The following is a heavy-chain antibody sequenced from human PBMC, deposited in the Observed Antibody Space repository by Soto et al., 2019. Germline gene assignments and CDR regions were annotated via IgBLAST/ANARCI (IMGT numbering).Heavy chain of an antibody. Sequence: PGGSLRLSCAASGFTFYDYAMHWVRQAPGKGLEWVSGISWNSGSIGYADSVKGRFTISRDNSKNTLYLQMNSLRAEDTAVYYCANFADAFDYWGQGTLVTVSS. CDR2: ISWNSGSI. CDR1: GFTFYDYA. J-gene: IGHJ4*02. V-gene: IGHV3-9*01. CDR3: ANFADAFDY.